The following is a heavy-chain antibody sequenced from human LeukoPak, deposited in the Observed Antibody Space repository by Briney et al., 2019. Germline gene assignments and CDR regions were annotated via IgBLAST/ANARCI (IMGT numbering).Heavy chain of an antibody. V-gene: IGHV3-20*01. J-gene: IGHJ4*02. CDR2: INWNGGST. CDR1: GFTFDDYG. Sequence: GGSLRLSCAASGFTFDDYGMSWVRQAPGKGLEWVSGINWNGGSTGYADSVKGRFTISRDNAKNSLYLQMNSLRAEDTALYHSARGNYYDSSGYDYWGQGTLVTVSS. D-gene: IGHD3-22*01. CDR3: ARGNYYDSSGYDY.